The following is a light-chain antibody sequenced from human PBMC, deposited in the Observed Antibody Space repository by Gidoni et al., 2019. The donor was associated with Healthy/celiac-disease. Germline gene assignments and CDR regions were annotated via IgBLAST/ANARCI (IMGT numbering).Light chain of an antibody. CDR1: QSIRSW. CDR3: QQYNSYLT. Sequence: DIQMTQSPSTLSASAGDRVTITCRASQSIRSWLAWDQQKPGKAPKLLIYDASSLESVVPSRFSGSGSGTEFTLTISTLQPYDFATYYCQQYNSYLTFGQGTEVEIK. V-gene: IGKV1-5*01. J-gene: IGKJ1*01. CDR2: DAS.